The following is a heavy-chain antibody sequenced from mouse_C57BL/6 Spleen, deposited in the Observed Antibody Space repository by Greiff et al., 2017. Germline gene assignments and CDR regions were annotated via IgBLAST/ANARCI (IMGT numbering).Heavy chain of an antibody. CDR1: GYTFTTYP. Sequence: QVQLQQSGAELVKPGASVKMSCKASGYTFTTYPIEWMKQNHGKSLEWIGNFHPYNDDTKYNEKFKGKATLTVEKSSSTGYLELSLLTSDDSAVYYCASRANRDGDSLAMDYWGQGTSVTVSS. CDR2: FHPYNDDT. CDR3: ASRANRDGDSLAMDY. J-gene: IGHJ4*01. V-gene: IGHV1-47*01. D-gene: IGHD2-13*01.